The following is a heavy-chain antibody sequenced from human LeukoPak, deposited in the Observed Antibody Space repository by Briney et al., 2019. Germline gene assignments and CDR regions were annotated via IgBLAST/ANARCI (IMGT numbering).Heavy chain of an antibody. CDR3: ARLRRDINVWYADDR. V-gene: IGHV4-4*07. D-gene: IGHD6-19*01. Sequence: PSETLSLTCRVSGGSVNTYYWSWIRQSAGKGLEWIGRISITEGTNYNPSLKSRVSMSVDASKNQVSLKLGSVTAADTAVYYCARLRRDINVWYADDRWGQGTLVTVSS. CDR1: GGSVNTYY. J-gene: IGHJ4*02. CDR2: ISITEGT.